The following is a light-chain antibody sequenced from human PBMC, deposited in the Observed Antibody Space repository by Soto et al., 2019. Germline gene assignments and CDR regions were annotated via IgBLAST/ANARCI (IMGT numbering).Light chain of an antibody. CDR3: QHSYSSPTWT. V-gene: IGKV1-39*01. Sequence: DIQITQSPSSLSASVGDRVTICFRASQSISTYLNWYQQKPGTAPRLLIXRASTVKTGVPPRFSGSGSGRDFTLTISSLRTDDIATYFCQHSYSSPTWTFGPGTKVDIK. J-gene: IGKJ1*01. CDR1: QSISTY. CDR2: RAS.